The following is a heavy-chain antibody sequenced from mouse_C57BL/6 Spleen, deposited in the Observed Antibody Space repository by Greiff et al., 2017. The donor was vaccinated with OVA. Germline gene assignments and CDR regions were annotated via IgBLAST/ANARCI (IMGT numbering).Heavy chain of an antibody. V-gene: IGHV14-2*01. D-gene: IGHD1-1*01. CDR2: IDPEDGET. CDR1: GFNIKDYY. J-gene: IGHJ3*01. CDR3: ARSGYYGSSSLAY. Sequence: VQLQQSGAELVKPGASVKLSCTASGFNIKDYYMHWVKQRTEQGLEWIGRIDPEDGETKYAQKFKGKATITADKSSNTASLQLSSRTSEDTAVYYCARSGYYGSSSLAYWGQGTLVTVSA.